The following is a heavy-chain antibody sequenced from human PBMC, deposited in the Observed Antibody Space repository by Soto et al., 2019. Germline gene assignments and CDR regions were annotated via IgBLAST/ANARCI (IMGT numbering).Heavy chain of an antibody. Sequence: GGSLRLSCAASGFTVSSNYMSWVRQAPGKGLEWVSVISRDDTTYYADSVKGRFTISRDNAKNTLFLQMNSLRAEDTAVYYCARDGSLYVSGTYLSRNAIDMWGQGTMVTVSS. CDR3: ARDGSLYVSGTYLSRNAIDM. V-gene: IGHV3-66*01. CDR2: ISRDDTT. D-gene: IGHD3-10*01. CDR1: GFTVSSNY. J-gene: IGHJ3*02.